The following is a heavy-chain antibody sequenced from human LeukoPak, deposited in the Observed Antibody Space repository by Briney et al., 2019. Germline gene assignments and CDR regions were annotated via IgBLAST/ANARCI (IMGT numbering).Heavy chain of an antibody. V-gene: IGHV5-51*01. Sequence: GESLKISCKGSGYRYSDYWIGWVCQMPGKGLEWMGIIYGGDSETRYSPSLQGQATISADKSINTAYLQWSSLKASGTAMYYCARTTTYSSGWYGAYWGQGTLVTVSS. J-gene: IGHJ4*02. CDR2: IYGGDSET. CDR1: GYRYSDYW. CDR3: ARTTTYSSGWYGAY. D-gene: IGHD6-19*01.